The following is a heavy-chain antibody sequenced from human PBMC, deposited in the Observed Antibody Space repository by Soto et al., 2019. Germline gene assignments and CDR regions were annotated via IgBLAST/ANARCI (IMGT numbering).Heavy chain of an antibody. CDR2: ISGSGGST. CDR1: GFTFSSYA. CDR3: PKDRYYDSSGYPSYFDY. J-gene: IGHJ4*02. D-gene: IGHD3-22*01. Sequence: GGSLRLSCAASGFTFSSYAMSWVRQAPGKGLEWVSAISGSGGSTYYADSVKGRFTISRDNSKNTPYLQMNSLRAEDTAVYYCPKDRYYDSSGYPSYFDYWGQGTLVTVSS. V-gene: IGHV3-23*01.